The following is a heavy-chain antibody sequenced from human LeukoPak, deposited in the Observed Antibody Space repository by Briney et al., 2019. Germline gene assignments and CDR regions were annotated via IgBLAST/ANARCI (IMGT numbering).Heavy chain of an antibody. CDR1: GFTSDDYT. V-gene: IGHV3-43*01. Sequence: GGSLRLSCADPGFTSDDYTMHCVRPAPGGGLEWVSLIRWDGDSTYYADSVKGRFTISRDNIKNSLFLEMNSLGTEDSALYYCAKAHYYDTTSFDSAFWGTRPLDYWGQGTLVTVSS. CDR2: IRWDGDST. D-gene: IGHD3-22*01. CDR3: AKAHYYDTTSFDSAFWGTRPLDY. J-gene: IGHJ4*02.